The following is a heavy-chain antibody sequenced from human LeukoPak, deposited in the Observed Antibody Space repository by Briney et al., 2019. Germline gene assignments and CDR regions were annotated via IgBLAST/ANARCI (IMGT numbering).Heavy chain of an antibody. Sequence: SETLSLTCTVSGGSISSSSYYWGWIRQPPRKGLEWIGNIYYSGSTNYNPSLKSRVTISVDTSKNQFSLKLSSVTAADTAVYYCTRGSIAYYYMDVWGKGTMVTISS. CDR2: IYYSGST. J-gene: IGHJ6*03. D-gene: IGHD3-22*01. V-gene: IGHV4-61*05. CDR1: GGSISSSSYY. CDR3: TRGSIAYYYMDV.